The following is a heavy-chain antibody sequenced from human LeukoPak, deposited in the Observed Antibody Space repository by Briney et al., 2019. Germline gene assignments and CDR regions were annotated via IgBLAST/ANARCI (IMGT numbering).Heavy chain of an antibody. CDR2: INHSGST. CDR1: GGSFSGYY. CDR3: AADRTGLAFDI. D-gene: IGHD3-22*01. Sequence: PSETLSLTCAVYGGSFSGYYWGWIRQPPGKGLEWIGEINHSGSTNYNPSLKSRVTISVDTSKNQFSLKLSSVTAADTAVYYCAADRTGLAFDIWGQGTMVTVSS. V-gene: IGHV4-34*01. J-gene: IGHJ3*02.